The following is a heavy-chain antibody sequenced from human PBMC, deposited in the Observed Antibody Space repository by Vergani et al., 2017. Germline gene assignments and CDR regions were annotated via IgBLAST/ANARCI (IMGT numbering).Heavy chain of an antibody. CDR3: ARDRTYYDCWSGYRDMDV. CDR1: GFTFSSYA. CDR2: ISYDGSNK. Sequence: QVQLVESGGGVVQPGRSLRLSCAASGFTFSSYAMHWVRQAPGKGLEWVAVISYDGSNKYYADSVKGRFTISRDNSKNTLYLQMNSLRAEDTAVYYCARDRTYYDCWSGYRDMDVWGKGTTVTVSS. D-gene: IGHD3-3*01. V-gene: IGHV3-30-3*01. J-gene: IGHJ6*03.